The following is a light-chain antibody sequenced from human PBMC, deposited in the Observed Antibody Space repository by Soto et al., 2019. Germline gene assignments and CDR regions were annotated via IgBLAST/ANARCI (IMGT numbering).Light chain of an antibody. CDR1: QSVSSSY. CDR2: GAS. CDR3: QQYHDSTLM. V-gene: IGKV3-20*01. Sequence: EIVLTRSPGTLCLCSGESPTLYXSASQSVSSSYLAWYQQKPGQAPRLLIYGASSRATGIPDRFSGGGSGTDFTLTISRLEPEDFGVYYCQQYHDSTLMFGQGTKVDIK. J-gene: IGKJ1*01.